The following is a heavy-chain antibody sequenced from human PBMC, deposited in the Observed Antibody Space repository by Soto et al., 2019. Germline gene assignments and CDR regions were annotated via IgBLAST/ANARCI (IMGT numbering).Heavy chain of an antibody. Sequence: SETLSLTCTVSGGSISSGGYYWSWIRQHPGKGLEWIGYIYYSGSTYYNPSLKSRVTISVDTSKNQFSLKLSSVTAADTAVYYCARILLGYCSGGSCYPTPTFDYWRQGTLVTVSS. D-gene: IGHD2-15*01. V-gene: IGHV4-31*03. CDR2: IYYSGST. CDR3: ARILLGYCSGGSCYPTPTFDY. CDR1: GGSISSGGYY. J-gene: IGHJ4*02.